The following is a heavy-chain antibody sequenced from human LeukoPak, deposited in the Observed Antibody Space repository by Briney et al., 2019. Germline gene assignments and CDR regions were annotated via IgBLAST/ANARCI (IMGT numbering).Heavy chain of an antibody. CDR3: AKSLRNGSGWASDY. J-gene: IGHJ4*02. V-gene: IGHV3-9*01. Sequence: PGGSLRLSCAASGLTLDVYAVHWVRQAPGKGLEWVSGITWSNGEIAYADSVKGRFTISRDNAKMYLQMNSLRTEDTAVYYCAKSLRNGSGWASDYWGQGTLVTVSS. CDR2: ITWSNGEI. CDR1: GLTLDVYA. D-gene: IGHD6-19*01.